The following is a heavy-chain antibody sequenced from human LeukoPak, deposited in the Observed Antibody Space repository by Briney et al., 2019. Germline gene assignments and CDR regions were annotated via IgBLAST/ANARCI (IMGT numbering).Heavy chain of an antibody. J-gene: IGHJ4*02. CDR2: ISGHGNNT. D-gene: IGHD6-13*01. Sequence: GGSLRLSCAASGFTFSTYAMSWVRQAPGKGLQWVSSISGHGNNTYYADSVKGRFTISRDNSKNTLHLQMNSLRVEDTAIYYCARAYSSSWYDYWGQGTLVIVSS. CDR3: ARAYSSSWYDY. CDR1: GFTFSTYA. V-gene: IGHV3-23*01.